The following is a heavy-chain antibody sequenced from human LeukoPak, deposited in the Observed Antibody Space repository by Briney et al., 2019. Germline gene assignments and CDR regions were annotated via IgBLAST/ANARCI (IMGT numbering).Heavy chain of an antibody. J-gene: IGHJ4*02. CDR1: GYTFSGYY. Sequence: ASVKVSCKASGYTFSGYYMHWVRQAPGQGLEWMGWINLNSGGTNYAQKFQGRVTMTRDTSISTAYMELSRLRSDDTAVYYCAREGGFSDAVDYWGQGTLVTVSS. CDR2: INLNSGGT. CDR3: AREGGFSDAVDY. V-gene: IGHV1-2*02. D-gene: IGHD3-3*01.